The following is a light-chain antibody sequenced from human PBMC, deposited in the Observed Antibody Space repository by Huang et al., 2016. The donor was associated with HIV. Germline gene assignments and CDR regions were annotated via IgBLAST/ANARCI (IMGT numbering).Light chain of an antibody. CDR3: QQSYSIPGT. CDR1: QSISSY. J-gene: IGKJ2*02. V-gene: IGKV1-39*01. CDR2: GAS. Sequence: DIQMTQSPSSLSASVGDRVTMTCRASQSISSYLNWYQQKPGKAPKLLIYGASSLQSGVPSRFSGSGSGTDFTLTISSLQPEDFAAYFCQQSYSIPGTFGQGTKLESK.